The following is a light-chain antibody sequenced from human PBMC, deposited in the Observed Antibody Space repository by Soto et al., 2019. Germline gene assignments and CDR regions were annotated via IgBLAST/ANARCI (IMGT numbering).Light chain of an antibody. J-gene: IGKJ4*01. V-gene: IGKV3-11*01. Sequence: EIVLTQSPATLSLSPGERATLSCRASQSVSSHLAWYQQKPGQAPRLLISDASNRATGIPARFSGSGSGTDFTLTISSLEPEDFAVYYCQQRSNWPLTFGGGTKVDIK. CDR3: QQRSNWPLT. CDR1: QSVSSH. CDR2: DAS.